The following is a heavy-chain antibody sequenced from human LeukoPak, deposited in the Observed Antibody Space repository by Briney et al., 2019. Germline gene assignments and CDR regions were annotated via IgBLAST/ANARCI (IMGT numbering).Heavy chain of an antibody. CDR2: MKLIDGRT. D-gene: IGHD4/OR15-4a*01. CDR3: ARIQDYGNSDF. J-gene: IGHJ4*02. Sequence: ASVKVSCKASGYSFNRHYIHWVRQAPGQGLEWMGIMKLIDGRTYYAQKFQGRVTMTRDTSTSTVYMELSSLRSEDTALYYCARIQDYGNSDFWGQGTLVTVSS. V-gene: IGHV1-46*02. CDR1: GYSFNRHY.